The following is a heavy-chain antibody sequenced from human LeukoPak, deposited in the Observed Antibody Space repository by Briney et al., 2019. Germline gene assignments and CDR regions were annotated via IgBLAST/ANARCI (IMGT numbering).Heavy chain of an antibody. V-gene: IGHV4-39*07. CDR1: GGSISSGAYS. CDR2: IYYSGST. Sequence: SETLSLTCAVSGGSISSGAYSWTWIRQPPGKGLEWIGSIYYSGSTYYNPSLKSRVTISVDTSKNQFSLKLSSVTAADTAVYYCARDLEGAVAGIWFDPWGQGTLVTVSS. J-gene: IGHJ5*02. D-gene: IGHD6-19*01. CDR3: ARDLEGAVAGIWFDP.